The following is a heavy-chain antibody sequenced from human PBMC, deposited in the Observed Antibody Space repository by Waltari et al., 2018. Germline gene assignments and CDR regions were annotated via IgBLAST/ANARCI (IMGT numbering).Heavy chain of an antibody. CDR2: ISDSGGSI. J-gene: IGHJ4*02. V-gene: IGHV3-23*01. Sequence: EEQLLESGGGMVQPGGSSRLPWVASGFTFSSYDMGGVRQVPGKGLECVSGISDSGGSIYYADSVKGRFTISRDNSKNMLYLQMNSLRVEDTAIYYCVKEKFAYWGRGTLVTVSS. CDR1: GFTFSSYD. CDR3: VKEKFAY.